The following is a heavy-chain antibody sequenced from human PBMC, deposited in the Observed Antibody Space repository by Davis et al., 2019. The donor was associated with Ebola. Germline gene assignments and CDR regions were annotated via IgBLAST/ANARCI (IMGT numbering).Heavy chain of an antibody. CDR2: INHSGST. CDR3: AREWFRESLFDY. V-gene: IGHV4-34*01. Sequence: SETLSLTCAVYGGSFSGYYWSWIRQPPGKGLEWIGEINHSGSTNYNPSLKSRVTISVDTSKNQFSLKLSSVTAADTAVYYCAREWFRESLFDYWGQGTLVTVSS. CDR1: GGSFSGYY. D-gene: IGHD3-10*01. J-gene: IGHJ4*02.